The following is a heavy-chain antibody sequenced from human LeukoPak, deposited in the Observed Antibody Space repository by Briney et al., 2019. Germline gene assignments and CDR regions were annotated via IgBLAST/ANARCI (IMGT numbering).Heavy chain of an antibody. CDR1: GGTFSSYT. V-gene: IGHV1-69*13. J-gene: IGHJ5*02. Sequence: SVKVSCKASGGTFSSYTISWVRQAPGQGLEWMGGIIPIFGTANYAQKFQGRVTITADESTSTAYMELSSLRSEDTAVYYCARVVDIVVVPAALGWFDPWGQGTLVTVSS. CDR2: IIPIFGTA. CDR3: ARVVDIVVVPAALGWFDP. D-gene: IGHD2-2*01.